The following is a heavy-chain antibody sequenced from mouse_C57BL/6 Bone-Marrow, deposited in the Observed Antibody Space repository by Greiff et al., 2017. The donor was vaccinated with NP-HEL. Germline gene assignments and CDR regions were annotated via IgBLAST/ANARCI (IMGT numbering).Heavy chain of an antibody. CDR1: GFTFSDYY. V-gene: IGHV5-16*01. CDR3: ARDRWLLERWYFDV. D-gene: IGHD2-3*01. Sequence: EVQLVESEGGLVQPGSSMKLSCTASGFTFSDYYMAWVRQVPEKGLEWVANINYDGSSTYYLDSLKSRFIISRDNAKNILYLQMSSLKSEDTATYYCARDRWLLERWYFDVWGTGTTVTVSS. J-gene: IGHJ1*03. CDR2: INYDGSST.